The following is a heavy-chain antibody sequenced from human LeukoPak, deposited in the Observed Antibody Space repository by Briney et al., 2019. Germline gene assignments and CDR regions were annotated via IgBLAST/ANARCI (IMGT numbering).Heavy chain of an antibody. D-gene: IGHD6-13*01. Sequence: PSETLSLTCTVSGGSISSSSYYWGWIRQPPGKGLEWIGSIYYSGSTYYNPSLKSRVTISVDTSKNQFSLKPSSVTAADTAVYYCASAEPRGIIWYPYWGQGTLVTVSS. CDR2: IYYSGST. CDR1: GGSISSSSYY. V-gene: IGHV4-39*07. J-gene: IGHJ4*02. CDR3: ASAEPRGIIWYPY.